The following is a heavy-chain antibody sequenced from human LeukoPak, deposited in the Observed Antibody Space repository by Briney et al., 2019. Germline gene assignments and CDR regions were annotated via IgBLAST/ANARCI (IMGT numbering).Heavy chain of an antibody. D-gene: IGHD3-10*01. CDR3: ARGGVAAKHYFDY. Sequence: SETLSLTCTVSGGSISPLYWGWIRQPPGKGLEFIGYIYYSGTTNLNPSLRSRLTLSVDTSKNQFSLKLSSVTAADTAMYYCARGGVAAKHYFDYWGPGTLVTVSS. CDR1: GGSISPLY. J-gene: IGHJ4*02. CDR2: IYYSGTT. V-gene: IGHV4-59*11.